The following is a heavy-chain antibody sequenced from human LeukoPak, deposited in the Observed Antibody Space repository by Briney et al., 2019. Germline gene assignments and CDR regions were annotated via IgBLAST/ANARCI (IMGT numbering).Heavy chain of an antibody. Sequence: GGSLRLSCAASGFTFSSYAMSWVRQAPGKGLEWVSAISGSGGSTYYADSAKGRFTISRDNSKNTLYLQMNSLRAEDTAVYYCAKHDYGDYIAIWGQGTMVTVSS. V-gene: IGHV3-23*01. CDR1: GFTFSSYA. CDR2: ISGSGGST. CDR3: AKHDYGDYIAI. J-gene: IGHJ3*02. D-gene: IGHD4-17*01.